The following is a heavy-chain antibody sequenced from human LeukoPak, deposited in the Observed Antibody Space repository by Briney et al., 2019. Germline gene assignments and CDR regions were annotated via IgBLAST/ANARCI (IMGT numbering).Heavy chain of an antibody. D-gene: IGHD4-17*01. CDR1: GGYISSSTFY. V-gene: IGHV4-39*07. Sequence: SETLSLTCTVSGGYISSSTFYWGWIRQPPGKGPEWIGSIHYSGGPYYNASVKSRVTISVDTSKNQFSLKLSSVTAADTAVYYCARDPTTVTKGLDIWGQGTMVTVSS. CDR2: IHYSGGP. CDR3: ARDPTTVTKGLDI. J-gene: IGHJ3*02.